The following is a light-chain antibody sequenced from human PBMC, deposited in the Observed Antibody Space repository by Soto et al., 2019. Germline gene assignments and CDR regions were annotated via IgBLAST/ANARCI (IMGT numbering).Light chain of an antibody. Sequence: DIQMTQSPSTLSASVGDRVTITCRASQSISSWLAWYQQKPGKAPTVLIYKASSLESGVPSRFSGSGSGTEFTITIRRLQPDDFANYYCQQYNSYSRTFGQGTKVEIK. CDR3: QQYNSYSRT. CDR2: KAS. J-gene: IGKJ1*01. V-gene: IGKV1-5*03. CDR1: QSISSW.